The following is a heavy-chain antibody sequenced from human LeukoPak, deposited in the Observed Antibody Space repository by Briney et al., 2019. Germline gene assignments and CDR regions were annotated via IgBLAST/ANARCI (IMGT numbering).Heavy chain of an antibody. D-gene: IGHD3-22*01. CDR1: GFTFSSYW. J-gene: IGHJ3*02. CDR2: INTDGSST. CDR3: ARALDYYDSSGYRSDAFDI. Sequence: PGGSVRLSCAASGFTFSSYWIHWVRQAPGKGLVWVSRINTDGSSTTYADSVKGRFTISRDNAKNTLYLQMNSLRAEDTAVYYCARALDYYDSSGYRSDAFDIWGQGIMVTVSP. V-gene: IGHV3-74*01.